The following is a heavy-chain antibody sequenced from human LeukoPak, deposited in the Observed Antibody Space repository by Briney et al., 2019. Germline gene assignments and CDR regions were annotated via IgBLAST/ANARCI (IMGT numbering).Heavy chain of an antibody. CDR3: ARNVVGATTFDY. V-gene: IGHV1-2*02. Sequence: ASVEVSCKASGYTFTGYYMHWVRQAPGQGLEWMGWINPNSGGTNYAQKFQGRVTMTRDTSISTAYMELSRLRSDDTAVYYCARNVVGATTFDYWGQGTLVTVSS. J-gene: IGHJ4*02. D-gene: IGHD1-26*01. CDR1: GYTFTGYY. CDR2: INPNSGGT.